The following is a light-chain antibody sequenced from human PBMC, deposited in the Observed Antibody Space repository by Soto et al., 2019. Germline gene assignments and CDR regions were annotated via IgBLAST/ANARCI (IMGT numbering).Light chain of an antibody. J-gene: IGKJ1*01. Sequence: EIVLTQSPGTLSLSPGERATLSYRASQSVSNNYLAWYQQKPGQAPRLLIYGASNRATGIPDRFSGSGSGTEFTLTLSSLQSEDFAVYYCQQYNNWPPEETFGQGTKVDIK. CDR1: QSVSNN. CDR2: GAS. CDR3: QQYNNWPPEET. V-gene: IGKV3D-15*01.